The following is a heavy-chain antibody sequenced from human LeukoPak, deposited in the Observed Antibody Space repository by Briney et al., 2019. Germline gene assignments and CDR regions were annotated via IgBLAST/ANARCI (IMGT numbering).Heavy chain of an antibody. D-gene: IGHD3-3*01. J-gene: IGHJ5*02. V-gene: IGHV3-7*01. CDR2: IKQDGSEK. CDR1: GFTFSSYW. Sequence: GGSLRLSCAASGFTFSSYWMSWVRQAPGKGLEWVANIKQDGSEKYYVDSVKGRFTISRDNAKNSLYLQMNSLRAEDTAVYYCARDTADRTYYDFWSGYHNWFDPWGQGTLVTVSS. CDR3: ARDTADRTYYDFWSGYHNWFDP.